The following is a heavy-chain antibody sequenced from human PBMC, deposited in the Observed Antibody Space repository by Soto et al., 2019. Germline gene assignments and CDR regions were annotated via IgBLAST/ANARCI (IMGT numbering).Heavy chain of an antibody. CDR3: ARGDRPGLGKYYYYHYMDV. CDR1: GGTFSSYT. D-gene: IGHD3-10*01. CDR2: IIPILGIA. J-gene: IGHJ6*03. V-gene: IGHV1-69*02. Sequence: SVKVSCKASGGTFSSYTISWVRQAPGQGLEWMGRIIPILGIANYAQKFQGRVTITADKSTSTAYMELSSLRSEDTAVYYCARGDRPGLGKYYYYHYMDVWGKGTTVTVSS.